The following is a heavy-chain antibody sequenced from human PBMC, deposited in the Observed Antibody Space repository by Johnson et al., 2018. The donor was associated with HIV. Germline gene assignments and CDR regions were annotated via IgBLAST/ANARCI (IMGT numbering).Heavy chain of an antibody. J-gene: IGHJ3*02. CDR2: INSDGSST. D-gene: IGHD1-7*01. CDR1: GFTFDDYA. V-gene: IGHV3-9*01. CDR3: ARGRTLITGTTFLFPVDI. Sequence: VQLVESGGGLVQPGRSLRLSCAASGFTFDDYAMHWVRQAPGKGLEWVSGINSDGSSTSYADSVKGRFTISRDNAKNTLYLQMNSLRAEDTAVYYCARGRTLITGTTFLFPVDIWGQGTMVTVSS.